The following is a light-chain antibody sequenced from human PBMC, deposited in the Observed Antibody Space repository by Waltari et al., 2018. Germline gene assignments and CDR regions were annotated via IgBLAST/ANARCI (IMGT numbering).Light chain of an antibody. CDR3: EQANDFPLT. Sequence: DIQMTQSPSSLSASVGDRVTIPCRASQSISSYLNWYQQKPGKAPKLLIYDASSLQSGVPSRFSGSRSGTDFTLTINSLQPEDFATYYCEQANDFPLTFGGGTRVEIK. CDR2: DAS. V-gene: IGKV1-39*01. CDR1: QSISSY. J-gene: IGKJ4*01.